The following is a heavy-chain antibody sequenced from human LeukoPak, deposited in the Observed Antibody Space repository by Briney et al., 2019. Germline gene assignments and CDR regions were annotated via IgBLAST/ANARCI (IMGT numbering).Heavy chain of an antibody. V-gene: IGHV4-34*01. CDR3: ARVDSTNWYSFYFDY. Sequence: SETLSLTCAVYGGSFSGYYWSWIRQPPGKGLEWIGEINHSGSTNYNPSLKSRVTMSVDTSKNQFSLKLSSVTAADTAVYYCARVDSTNWYSFYFDYWGQGTLVTVSS. CDR1: GGSFSGYY. J-gene: IGHJ4*02. D-gene: IGHD6-13*01. CDR2: INHSGST.